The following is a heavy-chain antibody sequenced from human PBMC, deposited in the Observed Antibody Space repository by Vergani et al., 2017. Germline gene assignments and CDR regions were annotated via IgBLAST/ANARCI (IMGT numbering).Heavy chain of an antibody. CDR2: ISSDGCNK. CDR1: GLMFNNYG. V-gene: IGHV3-30*18. CDR3: VNGYYYDQSGLASFDY. D-gene: IGHD3-22*01. Sequence: QVQLVESGGGVVQPGRSLRLSCETSGLMFNNYGMHWVRQAPGKGLEWVAVISSDGCNKHYADSVKGRFTISRDNSQNTLYLQMDSLTAEDTAIYFCVNGYYYDQSGLASFDYWGQGTLVTVSS. J-gene: IGHJ4*02.